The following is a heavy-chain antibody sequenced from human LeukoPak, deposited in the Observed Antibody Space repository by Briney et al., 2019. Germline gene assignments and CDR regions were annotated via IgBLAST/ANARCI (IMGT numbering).Heavy chain of an antibody. V-gene: IGHV3-49*03. J-gene: IGHJ1*01. CDR3: TTSVEVWYSGSADAEYFQH. Sequence: GRSLRLSCTASGFTFGDYAMSWFRQAPGKGVEWVGFIRSKAYGGTTEYAASVKGRFTISRDDSKSIAYLQMNSLKTEDTAVYYCTTSVEVWYSGSADAEYFQHWGQGTLVTVSS. D-gene: IGHD1-26*01. CDR1: GFTFGDYA. CDR2: IRSKAYGGTT.